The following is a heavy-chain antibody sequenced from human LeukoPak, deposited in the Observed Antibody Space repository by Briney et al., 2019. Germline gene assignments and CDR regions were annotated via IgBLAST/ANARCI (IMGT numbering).Heavy chain of an antibody. CDR3: ASGISSSWYDPRPYYYYYYMDV. CDR1: GDSISSGDYY. D-gene: IGHD6-13*01. Sequence: PSETLSLTCTVSGDSISSGDYYWSWIRQPAGKGLEWIGRIYTSGSTNYNPSLKSRVTISVDTSKNQFSLKLSSVTAADTAVYYCASGISSSWYDPRPYYYYYYMDVWGKGTTVTVSS. J-gene: IGHJ6*03. V-gene: IGHV4-61*02. CDR2: IYTSGST.